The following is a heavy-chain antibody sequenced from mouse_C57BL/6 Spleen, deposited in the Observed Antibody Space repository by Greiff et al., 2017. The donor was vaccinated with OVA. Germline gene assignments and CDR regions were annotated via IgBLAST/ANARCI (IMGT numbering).Heavy chain of an antibody. V-gene: IGHV1-64*01. CDR1: GYTFTSYW. D-gene: IGHD4-1*01. J-gene: IGHJ1*03. CDR2: IHPNSGST. Sequence: QVQLQQPGAELVKPGASVKLSCKASGYTFTSYWMHWVKQRPGKGLEWIGMIHPNSGSTNYNEKFKSKATLPVAKSSSTAYMKLSSLTADDSAVYYCAIIGLGRVYVDVWGTGTTVTVSS. CDR3: AIIGLGRVYVDV.